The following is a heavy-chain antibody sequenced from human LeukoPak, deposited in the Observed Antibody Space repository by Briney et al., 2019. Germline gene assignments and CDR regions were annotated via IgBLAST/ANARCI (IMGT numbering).Heavy chain of an antibody. Sequence: GGSLRLSCAASGFSFSSYSMSWVRQAPGKGLEWVSSISSSSSNIYYADSVKGRFTISRDNAKNSLYLQMNSLKAEDTAVYYCARAGHENYDFLTGYYSPFDYWGQGTLVTVSS. V-gene: IGHV3-21*01. CDR1: GFSFSSYS. D-gene: IGHD3-9*01. J-gene: IGHJ4*02. CDR3: ARAGHENYDFLTGYYSPFDY. CDR2: ISSSSSNI.